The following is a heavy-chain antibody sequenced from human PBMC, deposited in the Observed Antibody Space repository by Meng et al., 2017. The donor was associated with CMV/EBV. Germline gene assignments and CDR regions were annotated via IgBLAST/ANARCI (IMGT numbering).Heavy chain of an antibody. CDR2: INPNSGGT. J-gene: IGHJ6*02. Sequence: ASVKVSCKASGYTFTGYYMHWVRQAPGQGLEWMGWINPNSGGTNYAQKFQGRVTMTRDTSISTAYMELSRLRSDDTAVYYCARGERVTIFGVVDASGGYGMDVWGQGTTVTVSS. D-gene: IGHD3-3*01. CDR1: GYTFTGYY. V-gene: IGHV1-2*02. CDR3: ARGERVTIFGVVDASGGYGMDV.